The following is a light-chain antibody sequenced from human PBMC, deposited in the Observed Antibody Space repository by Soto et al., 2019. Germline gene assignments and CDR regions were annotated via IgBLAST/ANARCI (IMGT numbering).Light chain of an antibody. J-gene: IGKJ1*01. V-gene: IGKV3-20*01. CDR1: QSVSSGY. CDR3: QQTYVSPQWT. CDR2: GAS. Sequence: EIVLTKSPGTLSLPPGERATRSCRASQSVSSGYLAWYQQKPVQSPRILIYGASSRATGFPDRFSGSGSGTDFTLTISSLQPEDFATGYYQQTYVSPQWTFGQGTRVDIK.